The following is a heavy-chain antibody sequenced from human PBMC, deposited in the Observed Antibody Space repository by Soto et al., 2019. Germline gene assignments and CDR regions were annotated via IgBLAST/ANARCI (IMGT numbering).Heavy chain of an antibody. Sequence: SVKVSCKASGGTFSSYAISWVRQAPGQGLEWMGGIIPIFGTANYAQKFQGRVTITADEYTSTAYMELSSLRSEDTAVYYCAREAYDSSGYRFYGMDVWGQGTTVTVSS. CDR3: AREAYDSSGYRFYGMDV. V-gene: IGHV1-69*13. CDR1: GGTFSSYA. CDR2: IIPIFGTA. J-gene: IGHJ6*02. D-gene: IGHD3-22*01.